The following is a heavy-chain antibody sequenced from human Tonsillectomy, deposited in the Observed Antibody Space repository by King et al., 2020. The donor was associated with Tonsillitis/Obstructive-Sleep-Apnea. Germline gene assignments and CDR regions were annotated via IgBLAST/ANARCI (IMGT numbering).Heavy chain of an antibody. CDR2: IKSKTDGWTT. V-gene: IGHV3-15*01. J-gene: IGHJ3*02. CDR3: TRVRVSSGYFPYGAFDI. CDR1: GFTFTNAW. Sequence: VQLVESGGGLVKPGGSLRVSCEASGFTFTNAWMRWVRQAPGKGLEWVGRIKSKTDGWTTDYAAPVKGRFTISRDDSKNTVYLQMNSLKTEDTAVYYCTRVRVSSGYFPYGAFDIWGQGTMVTVSS. D-gene: IGHD3-22*01.